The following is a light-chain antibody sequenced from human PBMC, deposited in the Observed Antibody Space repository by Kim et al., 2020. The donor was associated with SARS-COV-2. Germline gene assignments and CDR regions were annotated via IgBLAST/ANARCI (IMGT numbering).Light chain of an antibody. CDR2: ATS. CDR3: QQSYSLPLT. Sequence: ASVGDRVTITCRSSQPISTGLDWYQQKPGKAPQLLIYATSDLQSGVPSRFSGSGSGTEFTLTINSLQPEDVATYSCQQSYSLPLTFGPGTKVDIK. J-gene: IGKJ3*01. CDR1: QPISTG. V-gene: IGKV1-12*01.